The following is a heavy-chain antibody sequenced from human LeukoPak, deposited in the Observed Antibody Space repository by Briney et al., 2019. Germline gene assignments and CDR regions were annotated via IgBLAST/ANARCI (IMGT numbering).Heavy chain of an antibody. CDR3: ASSTGERDY. CDR2: NNTNTGNP. D-gene: IGHD1-1*01. J-gene: IGHJ4*02. V-gene: IGHV7-4-1*02. CDR1: GYTLNSYA. Sequence: ASVKVSCKASGYTLNSYAMNWVRQAPGQGLEWMGWNNTNTGNPTYAQGFTGRFVFSLDTSVSTAYLQISSLKAEDTAVYYCASSTGERDYWGQGTLVTVSS.